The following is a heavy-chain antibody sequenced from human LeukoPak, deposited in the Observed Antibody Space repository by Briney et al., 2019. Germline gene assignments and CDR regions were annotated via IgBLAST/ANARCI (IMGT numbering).Heavy chain of an antibody. CDR3: TREYYYHSSGFDY. Sequence: GRSPKLSITASGFPFGDYSMSWFRQAPGNAPQQACYIRSKAYGATTEYAASVKGRFTISRDDSKSIAYLQINSLKTEDTAVYYCTREYYYHSSGFDYWGQGTLVTVSS. V-gene: IGHV3-49*03. J-gene: IGHJ4*02. CDR1: GFPFGDYS. D-gene: IGHD3-22*01. CDR2: IRSKAYGATT.